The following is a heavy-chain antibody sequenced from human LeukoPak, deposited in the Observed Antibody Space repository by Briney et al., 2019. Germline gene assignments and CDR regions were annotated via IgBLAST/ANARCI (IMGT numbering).Heavy chain of an antibody. D-gene: IGHD1-1*01. V-gene: IGHV1-69*13. CDR1: GGTFSGYA. CDR2: IIPIFGTA. Sequence: SVKVSCKASGGTFSGYAISWVRQAPGQGLEWMGGIIPIFGTANYAQKFQGRVTITADESTSTAYMELSSLRSEDTAVYYCARAGTIPYYYYYMDVWGKGTTVTVSS. J-gene: IGHJ6*03. CDR3: ARAGTIPYYYYYMDV.